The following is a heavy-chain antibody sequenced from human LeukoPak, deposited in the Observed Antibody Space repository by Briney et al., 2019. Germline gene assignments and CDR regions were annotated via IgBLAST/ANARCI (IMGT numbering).Heavy chain of an antibody. V-gene: IGHV4-4*09. Sequence: PSETLSLTCTVSGGSISTYYWSWIRRPPGKGLEWIAYIHASGPTNYNPSLKSRITISVDTSKNQFSLKLSSVTTADTAVYYCARHDAGIAARPFDNWGQGTLVTVSS. D-gene: IGHD6-6*01. CDR1: GGSISTYY. J-gene: IGHJ4*02. CDR2: IHASGPT. CDR3: ARHDAGIAARPFDN.